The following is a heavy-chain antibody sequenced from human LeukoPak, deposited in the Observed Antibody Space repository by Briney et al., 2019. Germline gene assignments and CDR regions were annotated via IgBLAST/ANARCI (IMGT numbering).Heavy chain of an antibody. V-gene: IGHV1-58*01. D-gene: IGHD3-9*01. J-gene: IGHJ4*02. CDR3: AADPYYDILTGYFLPDY. CDR1: GFTFTSSA. Sequence: GTLVKVSCKASGFTFTSSAVQWVRQARGQRLEWIGWIVVGSGNTNYAQKFQERVTITRDMSTSTAYMELSSLRSEDTAVYYCAADPYYDILTGYFLPDYWGQGTLVTVSS. CDR2: IVVGSGNT.